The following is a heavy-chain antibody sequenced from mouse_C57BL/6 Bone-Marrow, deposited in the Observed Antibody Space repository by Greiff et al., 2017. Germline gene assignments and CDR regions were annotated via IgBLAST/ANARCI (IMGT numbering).Heavy chain of an antibody. CDR3: ARREITTGWYFDV. V-gene: IGHV1-20*01. CDR1: GYSFTGYF. D-gene: IGHD1-1*01. J-gene: IGHJ1*03. Sequence: VQLQQSGPELVKPGDSVKISCKASGYSFTGYFMNWVMQSHGKSLEWIGRINPYNGDTFYNQKFKGKATLTVDKSSSTAHMELRSLTSEDSAVYYCARREITTGWYFDVWGTGTTVTVSS. CDR2: INPYNGDT.